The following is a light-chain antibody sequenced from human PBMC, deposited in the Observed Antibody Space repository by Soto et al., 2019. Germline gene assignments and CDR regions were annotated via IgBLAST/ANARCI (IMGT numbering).Light chain of an antibody. CDR1: QSVSSRY. J-gene: IGKJ5*01. Sequence: IVLTQSPVTLSLSPGERATLSCRASQSVSSRYLAWYQQKPGQAPRLLIYGASSRATGIPDRFIGSGSGTDFTLTISRLEPEDFAVYYCQQYGTSPPITFGQGTRLEIK. V-gene: IGKV3-20*01. CDR3: QQYGTSPPIT. CDR2: GAS.